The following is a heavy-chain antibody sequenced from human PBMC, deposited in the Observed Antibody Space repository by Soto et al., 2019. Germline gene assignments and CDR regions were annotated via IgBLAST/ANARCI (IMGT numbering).Heavy chain of an antibody. D-gene: IGHD2-15*01. Sequence: GGSLRLSCAASGFTFSSYAMSWVRQAPGKGLEWVSAISGSGGSTYYADSVKGRFTISRDNCKNTLYLQMNSMRAEDTAVYYCAKAGYCSGGSCSMISQKPGGDEYYYYYYMDVWGKGTPVTVSS. J-gene: IGHJ6*03. CDR3: AKAGYCSGGSCSMISQKPGGDEYYYYYYMDV. CDR1: GFTFSSYA. V-gene: IGHV3-23*01. CDR2: ISGSGGST.